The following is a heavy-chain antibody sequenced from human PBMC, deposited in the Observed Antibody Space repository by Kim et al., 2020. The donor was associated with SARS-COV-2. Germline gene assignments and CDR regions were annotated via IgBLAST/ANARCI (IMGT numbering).Heavy chain of an antibody. J-gene: IGHJ4*01. Sequence: SETLSLTCTVSGGSISSYYWSWIRQPAGKGLEWIGRIYTSGSTNYNPSLKSRVTMSVDTSKNQFSLKLSSVTAADTAVYYCARYRRACSSTSCYMYFDYWGHGTLVTVSS. V-gene: IGHV4-4*07. CDR3: ARYRRACSSTSCYMYFDY. CDR1: GGSISSYY. CDR2: IYTSGST. D-gene: IGHD2-2*02.